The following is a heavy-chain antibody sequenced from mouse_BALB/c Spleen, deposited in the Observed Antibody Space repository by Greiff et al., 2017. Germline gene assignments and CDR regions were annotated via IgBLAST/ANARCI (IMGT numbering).Heavy chain of an antibody. V-gene: IGHV5-12-1*01. CDR1: GFAFSSYD. Sequence: EVKVVESGGGLVKPGGSLKLSCAASGFAFSSYDMSWVRQTPEKRLEWVAYISSGGGSTYYPDTVKGRFTISRDNAKNTLYLQMSSLKSEDTAMYYCARGIYDGYFYYFDYWGQGTTLTVSS. CDR3: ARGIYDGYFYYFDY. CDR2: ISSGGGST. J-gene: IGHJ2*01. D-gene: IGHD2-3*01.